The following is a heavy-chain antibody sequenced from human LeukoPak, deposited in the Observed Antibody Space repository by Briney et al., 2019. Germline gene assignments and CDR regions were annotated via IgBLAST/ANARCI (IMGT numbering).Heavy chain of an antibody. CDR1: GYNFNGYA. CDR2: INHDSGGK. D-gene: IGHD2-15*01. CDR3: ARVYCSRGSCFDRFAVYYYYYAMDV. Sequence: ASVNVSCEASGYNFNGYAIHWVRQAPGQGLEWMGWINHDSGGKSFAQKFQGRVSVTRDSSISTAYMELSSLTSDDTAVYYCARVYCSRGSCFDRFAVYYYYYAMDVWGHGTTVTVSS. J-gene: IGHJ6*02. V-gene: IGHV1-2*02.